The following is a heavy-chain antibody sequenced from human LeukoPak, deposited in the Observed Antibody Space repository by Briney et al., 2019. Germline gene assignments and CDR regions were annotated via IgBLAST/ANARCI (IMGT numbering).Heavy chain of an antibody. CDR2: INQDGSEK. Sequence: PGGSLRLSCAASGFTFNTYWISWVRQAPGKGLEWLATINQDGSEKYYVDSVKGRFTISRDNAKSLLYLQMNSLRAEDTAGYYCTTFYTRLTDYGGQGPLVTVSS. CDR3: TTFYTRLTDY. V-gene: IGHV3-7*05. CDR1: GFTFNTYW. J-gene: IGHJ4*02. D-gene: IGHD2/OR15-2a*01.